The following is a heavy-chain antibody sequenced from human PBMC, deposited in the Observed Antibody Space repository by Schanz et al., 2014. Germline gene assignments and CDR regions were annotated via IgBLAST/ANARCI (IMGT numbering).Heavy chain of an antibody. Sequence: EGQLAESGGGLVQPGGSLRLSCAVSGFTVSSNHMSWVRQAPGKGLEWVSVIYSGTGACYTDSVKDRFTVSRDNSKNTVNIQMNRLRDEDTAVYYCARVHAYDPSGWGDFDYWGQGALVTVSP. V-gene: IGHV3-66*01. D-gene: IGHD3-22*01. CDR2: IYSGTGA. CDR3: ARVHAYDPSGWGDFDY. CDR1: GFTVSSNH. J-gene: IGHJ4*02.